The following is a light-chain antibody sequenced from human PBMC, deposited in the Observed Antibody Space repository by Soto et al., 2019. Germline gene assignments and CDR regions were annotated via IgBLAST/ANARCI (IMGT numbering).Light chain of an antibody. CDR3: QQSYSTLWT. J-gene: IGKJ1*01. Sequence: IQLTQSPSSLSASIGDRVTIPCRASQAISTYLAWYQHKPGKAPKLLLSAASTLQSGVPSRFSGSGSGTDFSLTISSLQPEDFATYYCQQSYSTLWTFGQGTKVEIK. V-gene: IGKV1-9*01. CDR1: QAISTY. CDR2: AAS.